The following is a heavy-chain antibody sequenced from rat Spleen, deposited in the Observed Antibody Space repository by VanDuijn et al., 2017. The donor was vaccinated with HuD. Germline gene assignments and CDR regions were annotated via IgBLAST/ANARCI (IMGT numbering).Heavy chain of an antibody. J-gene: IGHJ2*01. CDR1: GFTFNNYD. CDR2: ISYEGSST. Sequence: EVQLVESDGGLVQPGRSLKLSCAASGFTFNNYDMAWVRQAPTKGLEWIASISYEGSSTYYGDSVKGRFTISRDNAKSTLYLQMNSLRSEDTATYYCARLILRAADYWGQGVMVTVSS. CDR3: ARLILRAADY. D-gene: IGHD4-1*01. V-gene: IGHV5-22*01.